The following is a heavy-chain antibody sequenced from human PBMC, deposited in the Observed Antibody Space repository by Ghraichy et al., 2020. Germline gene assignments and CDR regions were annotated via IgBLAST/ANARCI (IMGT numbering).Heavy chain of an antibody. CDR3: ARSDYGDFDY. CDR2: IYYSGIT. Sequence: SETLSLICTVSSGSISNYHWSWIRQPPGKGLEWIGYIYYSGITNYNPSLKSRVTISVDTSKNQFSLKLSSVTAADTAVYYCARSDYGDFDYWGQGTLVTVSS. D-gene: IGHD4-17*01. CDR1: SGSISNYH. J-gene: IGHJ4*02. V-gene: IGHV4-59*01.